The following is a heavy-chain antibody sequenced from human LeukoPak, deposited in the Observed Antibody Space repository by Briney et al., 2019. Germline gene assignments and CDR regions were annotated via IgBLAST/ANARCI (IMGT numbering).Heavy chain of an antibody. V-gene: IGHV4-34*01. Sequence: SETLSLTCAVYGGSFSGYYWSWIRHPPGKVLEWIGEINHSGSTNYNPSLKSRVTISVDTSKNQFSLKLSSVTAADTAVYYCARGTAAAAFDYWGQGTLVTVSS. CDR2: INHSGST. D-gene: IGHD2-2*01. CDR3: ARGTAAAAFDY. J-gene: IGHJ4*02. CDR1: GGSFSGYY.